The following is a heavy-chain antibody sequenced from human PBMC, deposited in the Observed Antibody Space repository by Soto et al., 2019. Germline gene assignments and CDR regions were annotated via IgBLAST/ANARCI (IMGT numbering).Heavy chain of an antibody. V-gene: IGHV3-23*01. CDR1: GFTFSSYA. J-gene: IGHJ6*03. CDR3: AKASYDFWSGYSAHYYYYYMDV. D-gene: IGHD3-3*01. CDR2: ISGSGGST. Sequence: GGSLRLSCAASGFTFSSYAMSWVRQAPGKGLEWVSAISGSGGSTYYADSGKGRFTISRDNSKNTLYLQMNSLRAEDTAVYYCAKASYDFWSGYSAHYYYYYMDVWGKGTTVTVSS.